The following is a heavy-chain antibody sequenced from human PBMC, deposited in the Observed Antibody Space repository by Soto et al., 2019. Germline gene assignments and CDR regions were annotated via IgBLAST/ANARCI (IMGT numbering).Heavy chain of an antibody. CDR1: GYSFTSYW. CDR3: ARLPYDGPGYGYYYGMDV. D-gene: IGHD3-22*01. Sequence: PGESLKISCKGSGYSFTSYWIGWVRQMPGKGLEWMGIIYPGDSDTRYSPSFQGQVTISADKSISTAYLQWSSLKASDTAMYYCARLPYDGPGYGYYYGMDVWGQGTTVTVSS. CDR2: IYPGDSDT. J-gene: IGHJ6*02. V-gene: IGHV5-51*01.